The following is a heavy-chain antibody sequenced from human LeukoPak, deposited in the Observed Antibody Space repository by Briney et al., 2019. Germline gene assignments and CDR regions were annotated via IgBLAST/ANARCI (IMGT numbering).Heavy chain of an antibody. CDR1: GGSFSGYY. J-gene: IGHJ6*03. CDR2: INDIGNT. CDR3: ARLGSVGYYNYQYMDI. Sequence: SETLSLTCAVYGGSFSGYYWSWIRQPPGKGLEWIGEINDIGNTNYDPSLRSRVTISVDTSKNQFSLSLTSTTAADTAVYFCARLGSVGYYNYQYMDIWGNGTTVTVSS. D-gene: IGHD3-10*01. V-gene: IGHV4-34*01.